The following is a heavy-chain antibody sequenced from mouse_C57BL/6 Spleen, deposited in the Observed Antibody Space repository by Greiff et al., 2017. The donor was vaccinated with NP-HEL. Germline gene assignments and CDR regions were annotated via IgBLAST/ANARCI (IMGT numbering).Heavy chain of an antibody. D-gene: IGHD2-1*01. CDR2: IDPEDGDT. V-gene: IGHV14-1*01. CDR3: TTFYGNYAAMDY. J-gene: IGHJ4*01. Sequence: VQLKQSGAELVRPGASVKLSCTASGFNIKDYYMHWVKQRPEPGLEWIGRIDPEDGDTEYAPKFQGKATMTADTSSNTAYLQLSSLTSEDTAVYYCTTFYGNYAAMDYWGQGTSVTVSS. CDR1: GFNIKDYY.